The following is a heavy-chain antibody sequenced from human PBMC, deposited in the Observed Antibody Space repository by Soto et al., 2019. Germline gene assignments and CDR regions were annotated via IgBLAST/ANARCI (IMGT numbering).Heavy chain of an antibody. V-gene: IGHV4-59*01. D-gene: IGHD3-3*01. CDR2: IYYSGST. CDR1: GGSISSYY. J-gene: IGHJ3*02. Sequence: PSETLSLTCTVSGGSISSYYWSWIRQPPGKGLEWIGYIYYSGSTNYNPSLKSRVTISVDTSKNQFSLKLSSVTAADTAVYYCARVKSITIFGVALDAFDIWGQGTMVTVS. CDR3: ARVKSITIFGVALDAFDI.